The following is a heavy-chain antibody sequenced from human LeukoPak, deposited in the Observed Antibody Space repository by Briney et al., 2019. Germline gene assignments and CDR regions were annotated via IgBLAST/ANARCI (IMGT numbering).Heavy chain of an antibody. CDR2: IKQDGSEK. D-gene: IGHD6-13*01. V-gene: IGHV3-7*03. Sequence: GGSLRLSCAASGFTFSSYWMSWVRQAPGKGLEWVANIKQDGSEKYYVDSVKGRFTISRDNAKNSLYLQMNSLRAEDTALYYCAKDAIAAAGRSLYYYYYMDVWGKGTTVTISS. CDR3: AKDAIAAAGRSLYYYYYMDV. CDR1: GFTFSSYW. J-gene: IGHJ6*03.